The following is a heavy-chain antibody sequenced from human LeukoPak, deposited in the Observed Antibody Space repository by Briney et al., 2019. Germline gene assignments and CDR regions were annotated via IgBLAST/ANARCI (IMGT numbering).Heavy chain of an antibody. V-gene: IGHV3-23*01. CDR3: AKRASGSGTSLYYFDY. Sequence: PGGSLRLSCAASGFAFSSYDMNWVRQAPGKGLEWVSVISNSGGSTFYADSVKGRFTISRDNSKNTLYLQMNSLRAEDTAVYYCAKRASGSGTSLYYFDYWGQGTLVTVSS. J-gene: IGHJ4*02. D-gene: IGHD3-10*01. CDR2: ISNSGGST. CDR1: GFAFSSYD.